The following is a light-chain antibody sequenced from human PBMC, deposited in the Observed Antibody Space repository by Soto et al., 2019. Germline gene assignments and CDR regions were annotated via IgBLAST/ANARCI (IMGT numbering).Light chain of an antibody. CDR1: QSVSSY. V-gene: IGKV3-11*01. CDR2: DAS. CDR3: QQRSNWPLMYT. J-gene: IGKJ2*01. Sequence: EIVLTQSPATLSLSPGERATLSCRASQSVSSYLAWYKQKPGQAPRLLIYDASNRATGIPARFSGSGSGKDFTLTISSLEPEDFAVYYCQQRSNWPLMYTFGQGTKLEIK.